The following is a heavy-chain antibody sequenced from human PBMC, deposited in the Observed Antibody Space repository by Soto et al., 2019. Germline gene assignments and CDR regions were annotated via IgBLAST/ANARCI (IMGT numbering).Heavy chain of an antibody. CDR1: GYTFTSYA. Sequence: QVQLVQSGAEVKKPGASVKVSCKASGYTFTSYAMHWVRQAPGQRLEWMGWINAGNGNTKYSQKFPGRVTITRDTSASTAYMDLSRLRSEDTAVYYCARVLIGSYNCSDGSYFDYWGQGTLVTVSS. D-gene: IGHD1-20*01. CDR3: ARVLIGSYNCSDGSYFDY. J-gene: IGHJ4*02. V-gene: IGHV1-3*01. CDR2: INAGNGNT.